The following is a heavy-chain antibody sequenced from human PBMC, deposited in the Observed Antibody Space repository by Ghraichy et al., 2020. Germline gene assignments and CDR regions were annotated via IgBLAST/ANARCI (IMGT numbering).Heavy chain of an antibody. CDR2: ISGSGGST. CDR1: GFTFSSYA. CDR3: AKGRSAQYYYYGMDV. V-gene: IGHV3-23*01. D-gene: IGHD2-15*01. Sequence: GGSLRLSCEASGFTFSSYAMSWVRQAPGKGLEWVSAISGSGGSTYYADSVKGRFTISRDNSKNALYLKMNSLRAEATAVYYCAKGRSAQYYYYGMDVWGQGTTVTVSS. J-gene: IGHJ6*02.